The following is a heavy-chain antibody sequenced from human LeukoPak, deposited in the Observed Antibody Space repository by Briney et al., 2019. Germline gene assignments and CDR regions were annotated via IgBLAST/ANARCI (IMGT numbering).Heavy chain of an antibody. D-gene: IGHD5-12*01. Sequence: PGRSLRLSCAASGFTFSSYAMSWVRQAPGKGLEWVSAISGSGGSTYYADSVKGRFTISRDNSKNTLYLQMNSLRAEDTAVYYCAKLYSGYDYYFDYWGQGTLVTVSS. CDR2: ISGSGGST. CDR3: AKLYSGYDYYFDY. J-gene: IGHJ4*02. CDR1: GFTFSSYA. V-gene: IGHV3-23*01.